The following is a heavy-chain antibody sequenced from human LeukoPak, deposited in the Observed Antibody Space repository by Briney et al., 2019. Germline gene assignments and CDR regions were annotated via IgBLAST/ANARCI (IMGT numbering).Heavy chain of an antibody. CDR3: ARECDSSSCHRWFDP. CDR2: IYYSGST. V-gene: IGHV4-59*01. Sequence: KPSETLSLTCTVSGGSISSYYWSRIRQPPGKGLEWIGYIYYSGSTNYNPSLKSRVTISVDTSKNQFSLKLSSVTAADTAVYYCARECDSSSCHRWFDPWGQGTLVTVSS. D-gene: IGHD6-13*01. J-gene: IGHJ5*02. CDR1: GGSISSYY.